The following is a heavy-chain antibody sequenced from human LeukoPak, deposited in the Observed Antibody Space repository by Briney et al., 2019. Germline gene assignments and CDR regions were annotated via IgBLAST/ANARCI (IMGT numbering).Heavy chain of an antibody. V-gene: IGHV3-21*01. CDR1: GFTFSSYS. J-gene: IGHJ4*02. D-gene: IGHD5-24*01. CDR2: ISSSSYI. CDR3: ARDQLCRDGYNCLDY. Sequence: PGGSLRLSCAASGFTFSSYSMNWVRQAPGKGLEWVSSISSSSYIYYSDSVRGRFTISRDNAKNSLYLQMNSLRAEDTAVYYCARDQLCRDGYNCLDYWGQGTLVTVSS.